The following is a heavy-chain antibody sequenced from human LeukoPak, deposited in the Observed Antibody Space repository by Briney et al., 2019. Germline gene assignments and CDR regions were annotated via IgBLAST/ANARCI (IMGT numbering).Heavy chain of an antibody. J-gene: IGHJ6*01. V-gene: IGHV1-18*01. Sequence: GASLNVSSTASGYTFTSYGISWVRQAPGHGLEWMGWISAYNANTNYAKKLQGRVTMTADTSTSTAYVELRSRKSDDTAVYYCARRSASGGMDVWGQGTTVTDSS. CDR1: GYTFTSYG. CDR3: ARRSASGGMDV. D-gene: IGHD6-25*01. CDR2: ISAYNANT.